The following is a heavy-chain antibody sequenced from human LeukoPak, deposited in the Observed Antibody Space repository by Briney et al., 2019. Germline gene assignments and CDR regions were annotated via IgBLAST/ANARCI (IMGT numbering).Heavy chain of an antibody. CDR1: GFTFNSYG. CDR2: ISYDGSNK. Sequence: GGSLRLSCAASGFTFNSYGMHWVRQAPGKGLELVSLISYDGSNKYYADSVKGRFTISRGNSKNTLYLQMNSLRPEDTAVYYCAKDRLWLWYFHIWGRGTLVTVSS. D-gene: IGHD2-21*01. V-gene: IGHV3-30*18. J-gene: IGHJ2*01. CDR3: AKDRLWLWYFHI.